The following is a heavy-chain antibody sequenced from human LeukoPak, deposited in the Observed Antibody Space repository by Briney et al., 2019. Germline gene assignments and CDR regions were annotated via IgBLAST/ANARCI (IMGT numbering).Heavy chain of an antibody. CDR3: ARRSTLYSSGRFYFDY. J-gene: IGHJ4*02. Sequence: VSVKVSCKASGYTFTSYGITWVRQAPGQGLEWMGWISAHDGTRNYALKHEDRVTMTTDTSTSTAYMELRGLRSDDTAVYYCARRSTLYSSGRFYFDYWGQGTLVTVSS. CDR2: ISAHDGTR. CDR1: GYTFTSYG. D-gene: IGHD6-19*01. V-gene: IGHV1-18*01.